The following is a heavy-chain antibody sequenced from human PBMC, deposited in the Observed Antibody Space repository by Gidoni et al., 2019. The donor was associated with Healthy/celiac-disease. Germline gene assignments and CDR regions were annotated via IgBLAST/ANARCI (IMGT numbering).Heavy chain of an antibody. CDR3: ARVPYSYGRKYYYYGMDV. Sequence: QVQLVQSGAEVKKPGSSVKVSCKASGGTFSSYAISWVRQAPGQGLEWMGGIIPIFGTANYAQKFQGRVTITADESTSTAYMELSSLRSEDTAVYYCARVPYSYGRKYYYYGMDVWGQGTTVTVSS. D-gene: IGHD5-18*01. V-gene: IGHV1-69*01. CDR2: IIPIFGTA. CDR1: GGTFSSYA. J-gene: IGHJ6*02.